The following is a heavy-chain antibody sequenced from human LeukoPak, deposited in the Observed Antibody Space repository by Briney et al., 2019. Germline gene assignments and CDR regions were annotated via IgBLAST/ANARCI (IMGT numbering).Heavy chain of an antibody. D-gene: IGHD5-12*01. CDR1: GGSISRSGHY. J-gene: IGHJ3*02. Sequence: KASETLSLTCTVSGGSISRSGHYWGWVRQPPGKGLEWMGSIYYSASTYYNPSLKSRVTISVDTSKNQFSLKLSSVTAADTAVYFCARTIHSGYGMLDAFDIWGQGTMVIVSS. CDR3: ARTIHSGYGMLDAFDI. CDR2: IYYSAST. V-gene: IGHV4-39*01.